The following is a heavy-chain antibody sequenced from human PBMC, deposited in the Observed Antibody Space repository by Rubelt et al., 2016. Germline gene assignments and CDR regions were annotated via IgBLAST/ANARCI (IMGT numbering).Heavy chain of an antibody. V-gene: IGHV3-30*02. Sequence: VQLVESGGGLVQPGGSLRLSCAASGITVSNNYMTWVRQAPGRGLEWVAFILYDGSDKKYGDSVKGRFTISRDNYKNTLYLQWNSLRVEDTAVYCFAKEFSHPRGVPNWFDPWGQGTQVTVSS. CDR3: AKEFSHPRGVPNWFDP. CDR1: GITVSNNY. D-gene: IGHD3-10*01. J-gene: IGHJ5*02. CDR2: ILYDGSDK.